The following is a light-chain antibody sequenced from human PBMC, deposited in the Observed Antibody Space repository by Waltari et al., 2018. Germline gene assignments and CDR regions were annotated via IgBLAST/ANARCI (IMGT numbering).Light chain of an antibody. CDR1: QSISSY. V-gene: IGKV1-8*01. Sequence: GDRVTITCRASQSISSYLAWYQQKPGKAPKVLIYAASTLQSGVPSRFSGSGSGTDFTLTISCLQSEDFAIYYCQQYYSSPATFGQGTKVEIK. J-gene: IGKJ1*01. CDR2: AAS. CDR3: QQYYSSPAT.